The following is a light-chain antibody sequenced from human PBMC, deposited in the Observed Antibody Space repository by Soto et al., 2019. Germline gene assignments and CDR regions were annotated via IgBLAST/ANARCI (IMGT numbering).Light chain of an antibody. J-gene: IGLJ1*01. CDR2: DVS. V-gene: IGLV2-14*01. Sequence: QSALTQPASVSGSPGQSITISCTGTSSDVGGYNYVSWYQQHPGKAPKFMIYDVSNRPSGVSNRFSGPKSGNTASLTISGLQPEDEADYYCSSYATSNTRQIVFGTGTKVTV. CDR1: SSDVGGYNY. CDR3: SSYATSNTRQIV.